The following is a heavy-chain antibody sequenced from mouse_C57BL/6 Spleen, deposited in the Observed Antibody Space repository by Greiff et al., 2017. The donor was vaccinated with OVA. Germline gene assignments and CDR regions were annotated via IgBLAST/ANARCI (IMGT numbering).Heavy chain of an antibody. CDR2: IYPGDGDT. Sequence: QVQLQQSGPELVKPGASVKISCKASGYAFSSSWMNWVKQRPGKGLEWIGRIYPGDGDTNYTGKFKGKATLTADKSSSTAYMQLSSLTAEDSAVYCCARWTTVVDWYFDVWGKGTTVTVSS. J-gene: IGHJ1*03. V-gene: IGHV1-82*01. CDR3: ARWTTVVDWYFDV. D-gene: IGHD1-1*01. CDR1: GYAFSSSW.